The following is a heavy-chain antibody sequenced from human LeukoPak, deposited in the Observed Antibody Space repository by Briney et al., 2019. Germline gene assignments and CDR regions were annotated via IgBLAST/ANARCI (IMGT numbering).Heavy chain of an antibody. CDR1: GYTFTDYL. V-gene: IGHV1-2*02. CDR2: INPHSGGT. J-gene: IGHJ4*02. CDR3: ARGLWNAPPDY. D-gene: IGHD1-1*01. Sequence: WASVKVSCKASGYTFTDYLIHWLRQAPGQGLEWMGWINPHSGGTYYAQNFQGRVTMTTDTSISTAYMELSGLRSDDTVMYYCARGLWNAPPDYWGQGALVTVSS.